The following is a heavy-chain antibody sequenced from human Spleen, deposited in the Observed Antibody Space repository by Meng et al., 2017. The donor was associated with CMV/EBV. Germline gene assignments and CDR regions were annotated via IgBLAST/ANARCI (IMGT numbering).Heavy chain of an antibody. CDR1: FSSYW. Sequence: FSSYWMSWVRQAPGKGLEWVDNIKQDGSEKYYVDSVKGRFTISRDNAKNSLYLQMNSLRAEDTAVYYCARWRKIGYCSSTSCWGYFDYWGQGTLVTVSS. V-gene: IGHV3-7*01. J-gene: IGHJ4*02. CDR2: IKQDGSEK. D-gene: IGHD2-2*01. CDR3: ARWRKIGYCSSTSCWGYFDY.